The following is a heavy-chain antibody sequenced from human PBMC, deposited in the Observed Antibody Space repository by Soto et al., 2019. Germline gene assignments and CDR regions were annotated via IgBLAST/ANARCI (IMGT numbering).Heavy chain of an antibody. CDR1: GRSFSVYS. CDR3: ARATHPWAVLPVRHSQSTWWFDP. V-gene: IGHV4-34*01. CDR2: SNHSGMT. Sequence: SVTLSLTCAACGRSFSVYSCSWIRQPQRKGLEWIGDSNHSGMTNYYPSLESRGSMSVDSSKHRFSLKLNSVSAADTAVYYCARATHPWAVLPVRHSQSTWWFDPWGQGTLVTVSS. D-gene: IGHD1-26*01. J-gene: IGHJ5*02.